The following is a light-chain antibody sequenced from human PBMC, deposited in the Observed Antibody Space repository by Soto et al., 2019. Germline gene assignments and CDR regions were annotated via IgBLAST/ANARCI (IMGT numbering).Light chain of an antibody. CDR3: QQRSNWPPLLT. J-gene: IGKJ4*01. CDR1: QSVSSY. V-gene: IGKV3-11*01. Sequence: EIVLTQSPATLSLSPAERATLSCRASQSVSSYLAWYQQKPGQAPRLHIYDASNRATGIPARFSGSGSGTDFTLTISSLEPEDFAVYYCQQRSNWPPLLTFGGGTKVEIK. CDR2: DAS.